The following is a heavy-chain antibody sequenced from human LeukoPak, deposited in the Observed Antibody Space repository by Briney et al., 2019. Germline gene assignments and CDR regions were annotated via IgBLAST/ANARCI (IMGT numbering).Heavy chain of an antibody. CDR3: VRGGPKQQLGSYYFDY. D-gene: IGHD6-13*01. CDR2: IIPILGIA. J-gene: IGHJ4*02. V-gene: IGHV1-69*02. CDR1: AGTFSSYT. Sequence: SVKFSCKASAGTFSSYTISWVRQAPGQGLEWMGRIIPILGIANYAQKFQGRGTFTADKSTTTAYMELSSLRSGDTAVYFCVRGGPKQQLGSYYFDYWGQGTLVTVSS.